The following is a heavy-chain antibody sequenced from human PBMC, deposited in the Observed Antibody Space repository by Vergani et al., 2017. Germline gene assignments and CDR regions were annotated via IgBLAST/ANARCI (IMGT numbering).Heavy chain of an antibody. J-gene: IGHJ5*02. CDR2: IRSKAYGGTT. CDR1: GFTFGDYA. D-gene: IGHD2-21*01. Sequence: EVQLVESGGGLVQPGRSLRLSCTASGFTFGDYAMSWFRQAPGKGLEWVGFIRSKAYGGTTEYAASVKGRFTISRDDSKSIAYLQMNSLKTEDTAVYYCTRGWEVVVINWFDPWGQGTLVTVSS. CDR3: TRGWEVVVINWFDP. V-gene: IGHV3-49*03.